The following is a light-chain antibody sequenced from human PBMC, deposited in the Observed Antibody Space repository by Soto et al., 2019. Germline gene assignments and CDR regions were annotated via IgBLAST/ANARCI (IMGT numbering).Light chain of an antibody. CDR3: SSYRRGGTFV. J-gene: IGLJ1*01. CDR1: ISYVGGYNY. V-gene: IGLV2-14*01. Sequence: ALAKPTVVSWSPGQSIAIPYSATISYVGGYNYVSWHQQHPGKAPKVLISVVSNRPSGVSNRFSGSKSGNTASLTISGLQAEDEADYYCSSYRRGGTFVFGSGTKVTVL. CDR2: VVS.